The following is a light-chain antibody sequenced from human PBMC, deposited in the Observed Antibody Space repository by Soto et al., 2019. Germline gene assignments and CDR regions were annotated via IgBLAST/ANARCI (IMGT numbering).Light chain of an antibody. Sequence: QSVLTQPASVSGSPGQSITISCTGTSSDIGDSNFVSWYQQHPGKAPKLMIYDVNKRPSGVPDRFSGSKSGNTASLTISGLQAEDEADYYCCSYAGSYTLVFGTGTKLTVL. CDR1: SSDIGDSNF. J-gene: IGLJ1*01. CDR3: CSYAGSYTLV. CDR2: DVN. V-gene: IGLV2-11*01.